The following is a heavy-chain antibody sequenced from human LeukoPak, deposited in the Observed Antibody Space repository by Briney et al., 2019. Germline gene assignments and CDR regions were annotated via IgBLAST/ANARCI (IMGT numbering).Heavy chain of an antibody. V-gene: IGHV3-23*01. CDR3: AKDLGRYRNNFFDY. CDR2: ISGSGGGT. D-gene: IGHD1-26*01. Sequence: TGGSLRLSCAASGFDFSTSAMQWVRQAPDKGLEWVSTISGSGGGTYYADSVKGRFTISRDDSKNTLYLQMNSLRADDTAVYYCAKDLGRYRNNFFDYWGQGNLVTVSS. CDR1: GFDFSTSA. J-gene: IGHJ4*02.